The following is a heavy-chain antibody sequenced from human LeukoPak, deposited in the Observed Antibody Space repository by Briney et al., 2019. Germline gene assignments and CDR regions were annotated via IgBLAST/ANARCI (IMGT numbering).Heavy chain of an antibody. CDR1: CGSFTSYW. V-gene: IGHV5-51*01. CDR3: ARPAYYDSSGYSDY. Sequence: GASLQISSKGSCGSFTSYWIGWVRRLPGKGLEWMGIIYPGDSQTRYSPSFQGQVTISANKSISTAYLQWSRLKAADTAMYYCARPAYYDSSGYSDYWGQGTLVTVSS. CDR2: IYPGDSQT. D-gene: IGHD3-22*01. J-gene: IGHJ4*02.